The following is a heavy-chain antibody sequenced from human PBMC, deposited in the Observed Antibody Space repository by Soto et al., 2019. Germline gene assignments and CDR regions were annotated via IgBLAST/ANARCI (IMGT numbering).Heavy chain of an antibody. V-gene: IGHV4-39*01. CDR2: IYYSGST. Sequence: QLQLQESGPGLVKPSETLSLTCTVSGGSISSSSYYWGWIRQPPGKGLEWIGSIYYSGSTYYNPSLKSRVTISVDTSKNQFSLKLSSVTAADTAVYYCASPPGNWGMGYFDLWGRGTLVTVSS. CDR1: GGSISSSSYY. D-gene: IGHD7-27*01. J-gene: IGHJ2*01. CDR3: ASPPGNWGMGYFDL.